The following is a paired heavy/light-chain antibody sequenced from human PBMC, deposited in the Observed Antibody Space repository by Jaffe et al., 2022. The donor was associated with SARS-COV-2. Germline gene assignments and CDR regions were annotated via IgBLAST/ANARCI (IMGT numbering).Light chain of an antibody. J-gene: IGLJ1*01. CDR3: CSYAGSYTYV. Sequence: QSALTQPRSVSGSPGQSVIISCTGTSSDVGGYNFVSWYQHHPGKAPKLMIYNVSNRPSGVPDRFSGSKSGNTASLTISGLQAEDEAVYFCCSYAGSYTYVFGSGTKVTVL. CDR1: SSDVGGYNF. V-gene: IGLV2-11*01. CDR2: NVS.
Heavy chain of an antibody. Sequence: EVQLVESGGGLVQPGGSLRLSCAASGFIFSNYAMSWVRQAPGKGLEWVSTFSGPATGTFYADSVKGRFSISRDNSRNTLYLQMNSLRDEDTAVYSCARGPTYDAFDIWGQGTMVSVSS. CDR2: FSGPATGT. J-gene: IGHJ3*02. V-gene: IGHV3-23*04. CDR1: GFIFSNYA. CDR3: ARGPTYDAFDI.